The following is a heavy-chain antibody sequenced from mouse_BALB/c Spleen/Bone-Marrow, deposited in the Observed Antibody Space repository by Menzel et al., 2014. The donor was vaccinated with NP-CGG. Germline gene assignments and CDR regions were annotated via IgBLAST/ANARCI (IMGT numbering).Heavy chain of an antibody. Sequence: VQLQQSGTVLARPGASVKMFCKASGYTFTSYWMHWVKQRPGQGLEWIGTIYPGNSDTTYNQKFKGKAKLTAVTSTSTAYMELSSLTNEDSAVYYCTTLARNYFDYWGQGTTLTVSS. V-gene: IGHV1-5*01. CDR1: GYTFTSYW. CDR3: TTLARNYFDY. CDR2: IYPGNSDT. J-gene: IGHJ2*01.